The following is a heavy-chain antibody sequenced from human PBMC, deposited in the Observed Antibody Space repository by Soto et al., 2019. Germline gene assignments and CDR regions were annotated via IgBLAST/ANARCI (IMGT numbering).Heavy chain of an antibody. J-gene: IGHJ4*02. V-gene: IGHV1-2*02. CDR1: GYSFTAYY. Sequence: QVQLMQSGAEVRKPGASVKVSCKATGYSFTAYYTHWVRQAPGQGLEWLGWMNPNSGDSNYAQQFQGRVTMTRDTSISTAYMELRRLTSDDTAVYYCTRDGGYSSSSGLLSYWGQGTLVTVSS. CDR2: MNPNSGDS. D-gene: IGHD6-6*01. CDR3: TRDGGYSSSSGLLSY.